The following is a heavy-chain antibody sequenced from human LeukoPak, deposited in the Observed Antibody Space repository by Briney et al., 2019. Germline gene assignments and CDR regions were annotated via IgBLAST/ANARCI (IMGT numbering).Heavy chain of an antibody. D-gene: IGHD3-22*01. Sequence: GGSLRLSCAASGFTFSSYGMHWVRQAPGKGLEWVAVISYDGSNKYYADSVKGRFTISRDNSKNTLYLQMSSLRAEDTAVYYCAKERHTMIVVAHPEYYFDYWGQGTLVTVSS. J-gene: IGHJ4*02. CDR1: GFTFSSYG. CDR3: AKERHTMIVVAHPEYYFDY. V-gene: IGHV3-30*18. CDR2: ISYDGSNK.